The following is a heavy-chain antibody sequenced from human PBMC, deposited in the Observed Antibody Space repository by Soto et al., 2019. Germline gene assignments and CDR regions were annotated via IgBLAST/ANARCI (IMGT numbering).Heavy chain of an antibody. CDR2: NDHSGST. J-gene: IGHJ4*02. Sequence: SGTLSLTLAVFGGSVSRIQCGTWLRHAPGKGLEWIGENDHSGSTKYNASLKGRVTISVDKSNNHFSLKLRCVTAADTAVYYCASKPYNWNNKMDYWGQGILVTVSS. CDR3: ASKPYNWNNKMDY. D-gene: IGHD1-1*01. CDR1: GGSVSRIQC. V-gene: IGHV4-4*02.